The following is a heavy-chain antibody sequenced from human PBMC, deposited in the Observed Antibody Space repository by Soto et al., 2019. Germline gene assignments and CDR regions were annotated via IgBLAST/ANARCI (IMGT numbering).Heavy chain of an antibody. J-gene: IGHJ4*02. CDR2: ISSTTNYI. CDR3: ARESEDLTSNFDY. Sequence: GALSLSCAASGFTFTSYSMNWVRHVPGKGLEWVSSISSTTNYIYYADSMKGRFTVSRDNAKNSVYLDMNSLSAEDTAVYYCARESEDLTSNFDYWGQGTLVTVSS. V-gene: IGHV3-21*01. CDR1: GFTFTSYS.